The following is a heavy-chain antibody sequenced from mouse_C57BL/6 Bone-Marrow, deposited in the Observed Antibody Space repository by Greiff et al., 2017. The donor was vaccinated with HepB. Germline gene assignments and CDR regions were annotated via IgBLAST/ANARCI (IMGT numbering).Heavy chain of an antibody. V-gene: IGHV2-9-1*01. CDR2: IWTGGGT. J-gene: IGHJ2*01. Sequence: VQGVESGPGLVAPSQSLSITCTVSGFSLTSYAISWVRQPPGKGLEWLGVIWTGGGTNYNSALKSRLSISKDNSKSQVFLKMNSLQTDDTARYYCARITTVVATPYYFDYWGQGTTLTVSS. D-gene: IGHD1-1*01. CDR3: ARITTVVATPYYFDY. CDR1: GFSLTSYA.